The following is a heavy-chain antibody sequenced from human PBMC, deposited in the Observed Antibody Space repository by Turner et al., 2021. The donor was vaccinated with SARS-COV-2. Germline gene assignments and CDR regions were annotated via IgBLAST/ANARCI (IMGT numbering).Heavy chain of an antibody. Sequence: EVQLVESGGGLVQPGRSLRLSCAASVFTFGDYAIHCVRQAPGKGLGWVSGISCNSGSIGYADSVKARFTISRDNAKNSLYLQMNSLRAEDTALYYCAKDQIAARNYYYYYGLDVWGQGTTVTVSS. V-gene: IGHV3-9*01. CDR3: AKDQIAARNYYYYYGLDV. CDR2: ISCNSGSI. D-gene: IGHD6-6*01. J-gene: IGHJ6*02. CDR1: VFTFGDYA.